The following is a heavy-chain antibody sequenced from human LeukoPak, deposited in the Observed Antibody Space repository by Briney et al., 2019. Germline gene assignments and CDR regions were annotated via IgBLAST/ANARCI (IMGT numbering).Heavy chain of an antibody. CDR3: ARETSDRGSYSDWFDP. CDR2: IYYSERN. Sequence: PSETLSLTCTVSGGSISSYYWSWIRQPPGKGREGIGYIYYSERNNYNPSLKSRVTISVDTSKNQFSLKLRSVTAADTAVYYCARETSDRGSYSDWFDPWGQGTLVTVSS. CDR1: GGSISSYY. V-gene: IGHV4-59*01. D-gene: IGHD1-26*01. J-gene: IGHJ5*02.